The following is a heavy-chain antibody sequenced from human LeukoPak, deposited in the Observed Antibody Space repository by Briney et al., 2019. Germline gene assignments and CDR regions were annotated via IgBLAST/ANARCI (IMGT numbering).Heavy chain of an antibody. CDR3: ARTASMIRRSDIDF. J-gene: IGHJ4*02. V-gene: IGHV1-18*01. CDR1: GYTFTSNG. Sequence: ASVKVSCKASGYTFTSNGISWVRQAPGQGLEWVGWISGYNGETNYAQEFQGRVTMTTDKSTNTAYMDLRSLRSDDTAVYYCARTASMIRRSDIDFWGQGTLVTVSS. D-gene: IGHD3-10*01. CDR2: ISGYNGET.